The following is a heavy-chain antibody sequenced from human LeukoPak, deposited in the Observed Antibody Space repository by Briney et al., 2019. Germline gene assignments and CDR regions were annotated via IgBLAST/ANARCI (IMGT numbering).Heavy chain of an antibody. CDR3: ARESVSTISLDV. CDR1: GYTFTSYY. D-gene: IGHD5/OR15-5a*01. Sequence: GASVKVSCKASGYTFTSYYMHWVRQAPGQGLEWMGIINPSGGSPSYAQKFQGRVTMTRDTSTSTVYMELSSLRSEDTAVYYCARESVSTISLDVWGQGTTVTVSS. CDR2: INPSGGSP. J-gene: IGHJ6*02. V-gene: IGHV1-46*01.